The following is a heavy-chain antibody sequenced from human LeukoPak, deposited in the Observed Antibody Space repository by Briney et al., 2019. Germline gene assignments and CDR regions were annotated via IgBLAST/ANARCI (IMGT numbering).Heavy chain of an antibody. D-gene: IGHD2-15*01. CDR3: ARDYPGYCSGGSCYSWDY. J-gene: IGHJ4*02. V-gene: IGHV1-46*01. Sequence: ASVKVSCKASGYTFTSYYMHWVRQAPGQGLEWMGIINPSGGSTSYAQKFQGRVTMARDTSTSTVYMELSSLRSEDTAVYYCARDYPGYCSGGSCYSWDYWGQGTLVTVSS. CDR1: GYTFTSYY. CDR2: INPSGGST.